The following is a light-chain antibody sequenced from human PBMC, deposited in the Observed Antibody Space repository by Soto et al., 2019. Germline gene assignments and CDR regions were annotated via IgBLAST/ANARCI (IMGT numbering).Light chain of an antibody. Sequence: HLTPSLATLSATSGQGGTGTCRASQSISNWLAWYQQKPGKAPKLLIYLASSLESGVPSRFSGSGSGTEFTLTISNLQPDDFATYDCQQSNTYSWTFGQGTKLEIK. CDR1: QSISNW. V-gene: IGKV1-5*03. CDR2: LAS. J-gene: IGKJ1*01. CDR3: QQSNTYSWT.